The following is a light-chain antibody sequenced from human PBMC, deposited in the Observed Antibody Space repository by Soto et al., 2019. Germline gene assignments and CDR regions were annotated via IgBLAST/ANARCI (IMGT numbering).Light chain of an antibody. J-gene: IGKJ5*01. V-gene: IGKV3-15*01. CDR2: DAS. CDR1: QSVSSN. CDR3: QQYNDWPPIT. Sequence: EIVMTQSPATLSMSPGERATLSCRASQSVSSNLAWYQQKPGQAPRLLIYDASTRATDIPTRFSGSGSGTEFTLTISSLQSEDFAVYYCQQYNDWPPITFGQGTRLEIK.